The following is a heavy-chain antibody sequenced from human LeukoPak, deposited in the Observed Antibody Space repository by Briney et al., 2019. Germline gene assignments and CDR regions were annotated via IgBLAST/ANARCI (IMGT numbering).Heavy chain of an antibody. V-gene: IGHV3-11*04. CDR2: ISSSGSTI. CDR3: AREVSSSPNWFDP. CDR1: GFTFSDYY. D-gene: IGHD6-13*01. Sequence: GGSLRLSCAASGFTFSDYYMSWIRQAPGKGLEWVSYISSSGSTIYYADSVKGRFTISRDNAKNSLYLQMNSLRAEDTAVYYCAREVSSSPNWFDPWGQGTLVTVSS. J-gene: IGHJ5*02.